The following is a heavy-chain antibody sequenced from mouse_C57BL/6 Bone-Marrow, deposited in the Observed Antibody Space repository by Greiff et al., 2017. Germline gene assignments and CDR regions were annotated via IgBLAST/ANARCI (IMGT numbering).Heavy chain of an antibody. J-gene: IGHJ1*03. CDR3: ARSGAYGNYVGYFDV. D-gene: IGHD2-1*01. Sequence: VQLQQSGPELVKPGASVKISCKASGYAFSSSWMNWVKQRPGKGLEWIGRIYPGDGDTNYNGKFKGKATLTADKSSSTAYMQLSSLTSEDSAVYFCARSGAYGNYVGYFDVWGTGTTVTVSS. V-gene: IGHV1-82*01. CDR2: IYPGDGDT. CDR1: GYAFSSSW.